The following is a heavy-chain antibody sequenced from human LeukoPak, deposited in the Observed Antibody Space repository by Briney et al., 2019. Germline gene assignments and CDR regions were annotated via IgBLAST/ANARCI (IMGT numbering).Heavy chain of an antibody. J-gene: IGHJ4*02. V-gene: IGHV4-61*02. D-gene: IGHD3-9*01. Sequence: SETLSLTCTVSGVSIRSGSYYWSWLRQPAGTGLEWIGRIYTSGTTNYNPSLKSRVTISVGTSKSQFSLKLNSVTAADTAVYYRAREVSDYDILTGWIDYWGQGALVSVSS. CDR1: GVSIRSGSYY. CDR3: AREVSDYDILTGWIDY. CDR2: IYTSGTT.